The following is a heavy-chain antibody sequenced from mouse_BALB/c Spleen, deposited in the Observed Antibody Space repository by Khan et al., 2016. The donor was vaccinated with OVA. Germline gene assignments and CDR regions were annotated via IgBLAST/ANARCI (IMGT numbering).Heavy chain of an antibody. CDR2: ISPGNGDT. CDR3: ARRNYFGYTFAY. CDR1: GYTFTDYY. V-gene: IGHV1-77*01. D-gene: IGHD1-2*01. J-gene: IGHJ3*01. Sequence: QVRLQQSGAELARPGASVKLSCKASGYTFTDYYINWVKQRPGQGLEWIGEISPGNGDTYYNEKFKGKATLTADKSSSTAYMQLNSLTSEASAVYFCARRNYFGYTFAYWGQGTLVTVSA.